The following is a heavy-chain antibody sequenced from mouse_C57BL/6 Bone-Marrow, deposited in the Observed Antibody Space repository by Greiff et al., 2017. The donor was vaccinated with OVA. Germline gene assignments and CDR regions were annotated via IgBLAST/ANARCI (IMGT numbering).Heavy chain of an antibody. CDR2: ISNGGGST. J-gene: IGHJ4*01. CDR1: GFTFSDFY. CDR3: ARLDAMDY. Sequence: EVHLVESGGGLVQPGGSLKLSCAASGFTFSDFYMYWIRQTPEKRLEWVAYISNGGGSTYYPDTVKGRVTISRDNAKNTLYLQMSRLKSEDTAMYYCARLDAMDYWGQGTSVTVSS. V-gene: IGHV5-12*01.